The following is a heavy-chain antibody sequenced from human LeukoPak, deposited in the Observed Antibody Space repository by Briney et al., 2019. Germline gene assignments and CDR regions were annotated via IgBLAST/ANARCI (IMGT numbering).Heavy chain of an antibody. Sequence: PSETLSLTCAVYGGSFSGYYWSWIRQPPGKGLEWIGEINHSGSTNYNPSLKSRFTISVDTSKNQFPLKLSSVTAADTAVYYCARHRPYCSSTSCYFVLADYWGQGTLVTVSS. D-gene: IGHD2-2*01. CDR2: INHSGST. J-gene: IGHJ4*02. V-gene: IGHV4-34*01. CDR1: GGSFSGYY. CDR3: ARHRPYCSSTSCYFVLADY.